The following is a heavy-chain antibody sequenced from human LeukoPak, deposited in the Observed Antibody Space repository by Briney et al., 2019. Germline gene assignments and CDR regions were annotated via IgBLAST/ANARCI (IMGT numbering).Heavy chain of an antibody. Sequence: GSSVKVSCKASGGSFSSYAITRVRQAPGQGLVWVGGLIPIFGTTNYAQRFQGRVTITTDESRSTAYMELSSLRSEDTAVYYCARGSPSIAARRYYDYYLDVWGKGTTVTVSS. V-gene: IGHV1-69*05. CDR3: ARGSPSIAARRYYDYYLDV. CDR1: GGSFSSYA. J-gene: IGHJ6*03. D-gene: IGHD6-6*01. CDR2: LIPIFGTT.